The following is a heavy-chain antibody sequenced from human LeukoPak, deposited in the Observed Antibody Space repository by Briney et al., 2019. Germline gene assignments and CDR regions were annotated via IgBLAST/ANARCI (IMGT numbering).Heavy chain of an antibody. V-gene: IGHV3-23*01. J-gene: IGHJ4*02. CDR1: GFTFSSYA. D-gene: IGHD3-3*01. CDR3: AKDSGVLRFLEWLPPAFFSFDY. CDR2: ISGSGGGT. Sequence: GGSLRLSCAASGFTFSSYAMSWVRQAPGKGLEWVSAISGSGGGTYYADSVKGRFTISRDNSKNTLYLQMNSLRAEDTAVYYCAKDSGVLRFLEWLPPAFFSFDYWGQGTLVTVSS.